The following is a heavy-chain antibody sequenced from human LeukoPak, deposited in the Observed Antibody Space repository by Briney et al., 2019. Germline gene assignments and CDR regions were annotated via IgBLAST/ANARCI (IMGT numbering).Heavy chain of an antibody. Sequence: ASVKVSCKASGGTFSSYAISWVRQAPGQGLEWMGGIIPIFGTANYAQKFQGRVTITADESTSTAYMELSSLRSEDTAVYYCARDPPYYDFWSGYSYYYYGMDVRGQGTTVTVSS. CDR1: GGTFSSYA. CDR2: IIPIFGTA. D-gene: IGHD3-3*01. CDR3: ARDPPYYDFWSGYSYYYYGMDV. V-gene: IGHV1-69*01. J-gene: IGHJ6*02.